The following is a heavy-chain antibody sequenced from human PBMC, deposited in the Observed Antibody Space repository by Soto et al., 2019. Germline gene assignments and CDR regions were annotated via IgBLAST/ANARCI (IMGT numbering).Heavy chain of an antibody. CDR1: GVSISSGDYY. CDR3: ASNYYASGIGY. V-gene: IGHV4-30-2*01. CDR2: INHSGST. D-gene: IGHD1-26*01. Sequence: SETLSLTCTVSGVSISSGDYYWTWIRQPPGKGLEWIGEINHSGSTNYNPSLKSRVTISVDRSKNQFSLKLSSVTAADTAVYYCASNYYASGIGYWGQGTLVPGSS. J-gene: IGHJ4*01.